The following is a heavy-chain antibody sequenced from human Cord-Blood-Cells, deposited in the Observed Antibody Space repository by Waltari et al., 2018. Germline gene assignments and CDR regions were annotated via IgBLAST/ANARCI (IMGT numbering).Heavy chain of an antibody. CDR1: GCSTSSSRYY. D-gene: IGHD2-21*02. CDR2: IYYSGRT. J-gene: IGHJ4*02. CDR3: ARPLVYCGGDCYSDY. Sequence: QLQLQESGPGLVKPSETLSLTCTVSGCSTSSSRYYWGWIRRPPGKGLEWIGSIYYSGRTSYNPSLKSRVTISVDTSKNQFSLKLSSVTAADTAVYYCARPLVYCGGDCYSDYWGQGTLVTVSS. V-gene: IGHV4-39*01.